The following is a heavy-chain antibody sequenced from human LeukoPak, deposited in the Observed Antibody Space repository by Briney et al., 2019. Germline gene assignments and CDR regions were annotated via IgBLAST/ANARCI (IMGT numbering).Heavy chain of an antibody. J-gene: IGHJ6*02. CDR2: IYSGGST. D-gene: IGHD2-2*01. Sequence: PGGSLRLSCAASGFTVSSNYMSWVRQAPGKGLEWVSVIYSGGSTYYADSVKGRFTISRDNSKNTLYLQMNSLRAEDTAVYYCARVASNPPYYYYGMDVWGQGTTVTVSS. CDR3: ARVASNPPYYYYGMDV. CDR1: GFTVSSNY. V-gene: IGHV3-66*01.